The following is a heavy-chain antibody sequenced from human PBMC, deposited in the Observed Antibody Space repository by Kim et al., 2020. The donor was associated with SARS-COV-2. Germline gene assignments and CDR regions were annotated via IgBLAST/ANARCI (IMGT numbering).Heavy chain of an antibody. V-gene: IGHV3-23*01. CDR1: GFTFSSYA. J-gene: IGHJ4*02. CDR2: ISGSGGST. D-gene: IGHD3-22*01. CDR3: AKDGATEITMIVAPEDY. Sequence: GRSLRLSCAASGFTFSSYAMSWVRQAPGKGLEWVAAISGSGGSTYYADSVKGRFTISRDNSKNTLYLQMNSLRAEDTAVYYCAKDGATEITMIVAPEDYWGQGTLVTVSS.